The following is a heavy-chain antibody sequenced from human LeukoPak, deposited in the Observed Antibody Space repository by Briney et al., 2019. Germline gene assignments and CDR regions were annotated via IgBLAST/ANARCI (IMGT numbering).Heavy chain of an antibody. J-gene: IGHJ4*02. Sequence: GASVKVSCKASGGTFSSSAISWMRQAPGQGLEWMGRIIPILGIANYAQKFQGRVTITADKSTSTAYMELSSLRSEDTAVYYCATSSGGYWGQGTLVTVSS. CDR3: ATSSGGY. CDR2: IIPILGIA. CDR1: GGTFSSSA. V-gene: IGHV1-69*04.